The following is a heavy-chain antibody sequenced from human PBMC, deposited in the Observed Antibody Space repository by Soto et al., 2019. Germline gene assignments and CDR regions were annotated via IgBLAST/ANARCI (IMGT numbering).Heavy chain of an antibody. CDR3: ARSLSTIGARPDY. CDR2: INPNTGDR. Sequence: ASVKVSCKASGYTSTGYFMHWVRQAPGQGLEWMGWINPNTGDRNYAQKFQGRVTVTRDTSISTAYMELSGLTSADTAVYYCARSLSTIGARPDYWGHGTLVTVSS. CDR1: GYTSTGYF. V-gene: IGHV1-2*02. D-gene: IGHD6-6*01. J-gene: IGHJ4*01.